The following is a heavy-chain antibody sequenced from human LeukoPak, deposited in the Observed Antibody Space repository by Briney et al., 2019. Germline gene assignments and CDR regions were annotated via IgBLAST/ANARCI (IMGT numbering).Heavy chain of an antibody. V-gene: IGHV3-48*04. CDR3: ARDAPPRRHYGSGSYGIDY. D-gene: IGHD3-10*01. CDR1: GFTFSSYS. J-gene: IGHJ4*02. CDR2: ISSSSSTI. Sequence: PGGSLRLSCAASGFTFSSYSMNWVRQAPGKGLEWVSYISSSSSTIYYADSVKGRFTISRDNAKNSLYLQMNSLRAEDTAVYYCARDAPPRRHYGSGSYGIDYWGQGTLVTVSS.